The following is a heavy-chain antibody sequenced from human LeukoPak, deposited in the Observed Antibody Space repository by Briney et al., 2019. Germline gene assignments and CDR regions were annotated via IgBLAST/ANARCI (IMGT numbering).Heavy chain of an antibody. CDR2: ISSSSSYT. J-gene: IGHJ4*02. D-gene: IGHD3-22*01. Sequence: GGSLRLSCAASGFTFSDYYMSWIRQAPGKGLEWVPYISSSSSYTNYADSVKGRFTISRDNAKNSLYLQMNSLRAEDTAVYYCARDADLRDYDSSGYYSYWGQGTLVTVSS. V-gene: IGHV3-11*05. CDR3: ARDADLRDYDSSGYYSY. CDR1: GFTFSDYY.